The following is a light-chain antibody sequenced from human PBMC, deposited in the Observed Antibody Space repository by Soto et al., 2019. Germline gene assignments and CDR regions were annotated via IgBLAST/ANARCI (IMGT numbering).Light chain of an antibody. Sequence: QSALTQPPSVSAAPGQRVTISCSGSISNVGNYYVSWYQQIPGTAPKLLIFDTNKRPSGIPDRFSGSKSGTSAALGITGLQTGDEADYYCGTWDSLLSAAVFGGGTQLTVL. J-gene: IGLJ2*01. CDR3: GTWDSLLSAAV. CDR2: DTN. V-gene: IGLV1-51*01. CDR1: ISNVGNYY.